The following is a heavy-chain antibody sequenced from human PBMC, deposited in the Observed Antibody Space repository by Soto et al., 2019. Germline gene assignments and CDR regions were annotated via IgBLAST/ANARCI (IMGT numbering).Heavy chain of an antibody. D-gene: IGHD3-22*01. CDR2: ITGSGGST. CDR3: VKDRDYYDSSLGYGMDV. Sequence: GGSLRLSCAASGFTFNSYAMSWVRQAPGKGLEWASAITGSGGSTYYGDSVKGRFTISRDNSXXXXXXXXXXXXXXXXAIYYCVKDRDYYDSSLGYGMDVWGQGTTVTVSS. V-gene: IGHV3-23*01. J-gene: IGHJ6*02. CDR1: GFTFNSYA.